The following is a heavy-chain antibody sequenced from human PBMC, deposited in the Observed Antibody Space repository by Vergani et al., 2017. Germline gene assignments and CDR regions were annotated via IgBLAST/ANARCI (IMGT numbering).Heavy chain of an antibody. V-gene: IGHV3-9*01. CDR3: VNDNDYDADGPFDL. D-gene: IGHD3-16*01. CDR1: GFTFDDYA. J-gene: IGHJ2*01. Sequence: EVQLVESGGGLVQPGRSLRLSCAASGFTFDDYAMHWVRQAPGKGLEWVSGISWNSGSIGYADSVKGRFTISRDNAKNSLYLQMNNLRHEDTALYFCVNDNDYDADGPFDLWCRGTLVTVSS. CDR2: ISWNSGSI.